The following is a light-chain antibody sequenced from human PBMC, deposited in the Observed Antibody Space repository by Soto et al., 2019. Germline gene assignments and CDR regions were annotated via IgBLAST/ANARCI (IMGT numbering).Light chain of an antibody. Sequence: QSALTQPASVSGSPGQSITISCTGTSSDVGSYNLLSWYQQHPGKAPKLLIYEGTTRPSGVSNRFSGSKSGNTASMTISGLQAEDEADYYCCSYARMTTVGTVVFGGGTKLTVL. J-gene: IGLJ2*01. V-gene: IGLV2-23*01. CDR1: SSDVGSYNL. CDR2: EGT. CDR3: CSYARMTTVGTVV.